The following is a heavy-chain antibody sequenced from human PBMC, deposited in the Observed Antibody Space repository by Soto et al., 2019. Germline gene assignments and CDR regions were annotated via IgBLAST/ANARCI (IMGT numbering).Heavy chain of an antibody. D-gene: IGHD3-3*01. CDR2: ISGTGGST. CDR3: AKNSGFWSGPYYFYGMDV. J-gene: IGHJ6*02. Sequence: EVQLLESGGDLVQPGGSLRLSCAASGFTFSDYAMTWVRQTPGKGLEWVSAISGTGGSTYYADSVKGRFTISRDNSKNTLYVQMTSLRAEDTAVYHCAKNSGFWSGPYYFYGMDVWGQGTTVTVSS. V-gene: IGHV3-23*01. CDR1: GFTFSDYA.